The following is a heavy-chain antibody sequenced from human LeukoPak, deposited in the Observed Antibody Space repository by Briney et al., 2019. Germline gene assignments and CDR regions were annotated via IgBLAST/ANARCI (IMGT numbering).Heavy chain of an antibody. J-gene: IGHJ3*02. CDR3: ANPAQYYYDSSDAFEM. Sequence: GGSLRLSCATSGFTFSNFAMHWVRQAPGRGLDWVAVISDDGTNKYYADSVKGRFTISRDNSKNTLYLQMNSLRAEDTALYYCANPAQYYYDSSDAFEMWGQGTMVTVSS. V-gene: IGHV3-30*04. D-gene: IGHD3-22*01. CDR1: GFTFSNFA. CDR2: ISDDGTNK.